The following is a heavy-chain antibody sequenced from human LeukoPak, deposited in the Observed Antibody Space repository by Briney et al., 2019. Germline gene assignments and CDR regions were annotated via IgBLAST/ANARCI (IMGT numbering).Heavy chain of an antibody. CDR1: GFIFSNYG. J-gene: IGHJ4*02. CDR2: IWYDGSIK. D-gene: IGHD6-19*01. CDR3: ASAAGPFDN. Sequence: GRSLRLSCAASGFIFSNYGMHWVRQAPGKGLEWVAVIWYDGSIKYYADSVKGRFTISRDNSKNTLYLQMNSLRAEDTALYYCASAAGPFDNWGQGTLVTVSS. V-gene: IGHV3-33*01.